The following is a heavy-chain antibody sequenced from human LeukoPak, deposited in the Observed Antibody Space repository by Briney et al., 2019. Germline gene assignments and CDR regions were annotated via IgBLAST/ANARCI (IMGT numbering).Heavy chain of an antibody. J-gene: IGHJ5*02. CDR1: GGSISSGGYY. D-gene: IGHD6-19*01. CDR3: ASPLYSSGWYGANPPFDP. CDR2: IYHSGS. V-gene: IGHV4-30-2*01. Sequence: SGTLSLTCTVSGGSISSGGYYWSWIRQPPGKGLEWIGYIYHSGSIYNPSLKSRVTISVDRSKNQFSLKLSSVTAADTAVYYCASPLYSSGWYGANPPFDPWGQGTLVTVSS.